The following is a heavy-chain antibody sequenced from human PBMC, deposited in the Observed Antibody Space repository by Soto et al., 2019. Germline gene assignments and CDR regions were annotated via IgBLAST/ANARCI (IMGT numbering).Heavy chain of an antibody. CDR3: AGPYSYYYYAMDV. CDR1: GGSSISSSYY. J-gene: IGHJ6*02. V-gene: IGHV4-39*01. CDR2: IYYSGNT. Sequence: LSLTCVDLGGSSISSSYYWGWIRQPPGKGLEWIGHIYYSGNTYYNPSLKSRVTISVETSKNQFSLKPHSVTAADTAVYYCAGPYSYYYYAMDVWGQGTTVTVSS.